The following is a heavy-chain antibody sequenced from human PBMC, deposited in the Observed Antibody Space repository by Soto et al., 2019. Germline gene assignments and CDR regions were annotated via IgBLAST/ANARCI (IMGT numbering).Heavy chain of an antibody. CDR1: GYTFPRYA. D-gene: IGHD1-26*01. V-gene: IGHV1-8*01. CDR3: ARGVSAGVDY. J-gene: IGHJ4*02. Sequence: ASVKVSCKASGYTFPRYAMNWVRQTAGQGLEWMGWMEPSTGRTGYAQKFQGRVTMTRDTSINTAYMELTTLTSDDTAFYYCARGVSAGVDYWGQGTLVTVSS. CDR2: MEPSTGRT.